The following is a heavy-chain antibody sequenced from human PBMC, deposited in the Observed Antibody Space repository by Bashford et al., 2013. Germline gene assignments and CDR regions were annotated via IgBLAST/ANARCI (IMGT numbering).Heavy chain of an antibody. Sequence: VRQAPGKGLEWVGRIKDKGDGGTTDYAAPVKGRFTISRDDSQNMVYLHMNSLKNEDTALYCCTTVRYDRSAAQDYWGQGTLVTVSS. D-gene: IGHD3-22*01. CDR2: IKDKGDGGTT. CDR3: TTVRYDRSAAQDY. V-gene: IGHV3-15*01. J-gene: IGHJ4*02.